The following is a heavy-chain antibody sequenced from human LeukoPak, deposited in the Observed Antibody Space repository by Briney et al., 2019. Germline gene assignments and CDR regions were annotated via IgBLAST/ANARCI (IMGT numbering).Heavy chain of an antibody. D-gene: IGHD6-13*01. CDR1: GFTFSSYA. CDR2: ISYDGSNK. V-gene: IGHV3-30-3*01. J-gene: IGHJ5*02. Sequence: PGRSLRLSCAASGFTFSSYAMHWVRQAPGKGLEWVAVISYDGSNKYYADSVKGRFTISRDNSKNTLYLQMNSLRAEDTAVYYCARDRVGSSRHWFDPWGQGTLVTVSS. CDR3: ARDRVGSSRHWFDP.